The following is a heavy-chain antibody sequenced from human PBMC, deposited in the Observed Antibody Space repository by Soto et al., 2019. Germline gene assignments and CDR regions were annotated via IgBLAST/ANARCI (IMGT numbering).Heavy chain of an antibody. D-gene: IGHD6-19*01. Sequence: EVQLVESGGGLVKPGESLRVSCAASGFTFSYYSLHWVRQAPGKGLEWVSSISGSSTYIYYADRVKGRFTISRDNAKNSLYLRMDSLSAEDTAVYYCAQGDGTGLYNSGWSPRYWGQGTLVTVSS. CDR1: GFTFSYYS. V-gene: IGHV3-21*04. CDR2: ISGSSTYI. J-gene: IGHJ4*02. CDR3: AQGDGTGLYNSGWSPRY.